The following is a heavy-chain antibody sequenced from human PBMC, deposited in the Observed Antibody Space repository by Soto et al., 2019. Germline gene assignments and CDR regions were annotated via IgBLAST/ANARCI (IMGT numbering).Heavy chain of an antibody. J-gene: IGHJ4*02. CDR1: GYTFTSYA. V-gene: IGHV1-3*01. D-gene: IGHD2-8*02. CDR2: INAGNGNT. CDR3: ARGDWWLFDY. Sequence: ASVKVSCKASGYTFTSYAIHWVRQAPGQRLEWMGWINAGNGNTKYSQKFQGRVTITRDTSASTAYMELSSLKSEDTTVYYCARGDWWLFDYWGQGTLVTVSS.